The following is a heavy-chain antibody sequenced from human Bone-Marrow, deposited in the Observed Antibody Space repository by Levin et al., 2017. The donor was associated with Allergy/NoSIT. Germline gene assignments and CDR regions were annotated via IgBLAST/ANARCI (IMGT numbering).Heavy chain of an antibody. D-gene: IGHD6-6*01. CDR3: AREGSSSLCLLD. V-gene: IGHV3-33*01. CDR1: GFTFSSYG. Sequence: GESLKISCAASGFTFSSYGMHWVRQAPGKGLEWVAVIWYDGSNKYYADSVKGRFTISRDNSKNTLYLQMNSLRAEDTAVYYCAREGSSSLCLLDWGQGTLVTVSS. CDR2: IWYDGSNK. J-gene: IGHJ4*02.